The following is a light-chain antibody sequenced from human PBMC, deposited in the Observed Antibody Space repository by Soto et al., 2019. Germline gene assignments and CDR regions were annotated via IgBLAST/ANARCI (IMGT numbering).Light chain of an antibody. CDR3: QTWGTGIRV. Sequence: QSVLTQSPSASASLGASVKLTCTLSSGHSSYAIAWHQQQPEKGPRYLMKLNSDGSHSKGDGIPDRFSGSSSGAERYLTISSLQSADEADYYCQTWGTGIRVFGGGTKVTVL. CDR2: LNSDGSH. V-gene: IGLV4-69*01. J-gene: IGLJ3*02. CDR1: SGHSSYA.